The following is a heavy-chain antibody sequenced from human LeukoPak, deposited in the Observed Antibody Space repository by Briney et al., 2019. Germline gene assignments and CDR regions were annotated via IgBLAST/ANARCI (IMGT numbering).Heavy chain of an antibody. J-gene: IGHJ4*02. CDR2: IYYSGST. V-gene: IGHV4-59*11. Sequence: PSETLSLTCTVSGGSISYHYWSWIRQPPGKGLEWIGYIYYSGSTNYNPSLKSRVTISVDTSKNQFSLKLSSVTAADTAVYCCARDLVDSSGWYSQGLGYWGQGTLVTVSS. CDR3: ARDLVDSSGWYSQGLGY. D-gene: IGHD6-19*01. CDR1: GGSISYHY.